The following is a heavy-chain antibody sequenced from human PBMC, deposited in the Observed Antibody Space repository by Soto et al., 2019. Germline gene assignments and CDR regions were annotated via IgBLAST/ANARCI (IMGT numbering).Heavy chain of an antibody. CDR2: ISSDSTYI. Sequence: TGGSLRLSCAPSGFIFNNYNMNWVRQAPGKGLEWVSYISSDSTYIYYADSVKGRFTISRDNTKNTLFLQMNSLRPEDTALYYCARDGRYSNYGIQDQWGRGTLVTVSS. V-gene: IGHV3-21*01. D-gene: IGHD4-17*01. CDR1: GFIFNNYN. J-gene: IGHJ1*01. CDR3: ARDGRYSNYGIQDQ.